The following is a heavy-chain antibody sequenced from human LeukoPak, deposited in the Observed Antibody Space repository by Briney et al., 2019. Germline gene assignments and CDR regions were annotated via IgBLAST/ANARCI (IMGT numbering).Heavy chain of an antibody. V-gene: IGHV3-23*01. J-gene: IGHJ4*02. Sequence: GGSLRLSRAASGFTFSSYAMSWVRQAPGKGLEWVSAISGSGGSTYYADSVKGRFAISRDNSKNTLYLQMNSLRAEDTAVYYCAKEYCSGGSCYSLDWGQGTLVTVSS. CDR2: ISGSGGST. CDR3: AKEYCSGGSCYSLD. CDR1: GFTFSSYA. D-gene: IGHD2-15*01.